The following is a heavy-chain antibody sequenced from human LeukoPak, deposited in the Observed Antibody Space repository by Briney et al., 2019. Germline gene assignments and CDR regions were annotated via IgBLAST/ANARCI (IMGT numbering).Heavy chain of an antibody. CDR3: ARAIFGVVRNWAYFDY. CDR2: IGGSNGIT. CDR1: RFTFNSYA. J-gene: IGHJ4*02. Sequence: PGGSLRLSCAASRFTFNSYAMSWVRQAPGKGLEWVSVIGGSNGITFYVGSVKGRFTISRDNSKNTLYLQMNSLRAEDTAVYYCARAIFGVVRNWAYFDYWGQGTLVTVSS. V-gene: IGHV3-23*01. D-gene: IGHD3-3*01.